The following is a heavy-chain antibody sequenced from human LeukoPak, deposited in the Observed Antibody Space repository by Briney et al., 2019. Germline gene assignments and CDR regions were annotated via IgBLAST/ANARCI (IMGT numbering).Heavy chain of an antibody. D-gene: IGHD3-22*01. V-gene: IGHV1-46*01. CDR2: INPGGDNT. Sequence: GASEKVSCKASGYTFTNCYIHWVRQAPGQGLEWMGLINPGGDNTNYAQNFQGRVTMTTDTSTSTAYMKLKSLRSDDTAVYYCARHYYEYAFDIWGQGTMVTVSS. J-gene: IGHJ3*02. CDR1: GYTFTNCY. CDR3: ARHYYEYAFDI.